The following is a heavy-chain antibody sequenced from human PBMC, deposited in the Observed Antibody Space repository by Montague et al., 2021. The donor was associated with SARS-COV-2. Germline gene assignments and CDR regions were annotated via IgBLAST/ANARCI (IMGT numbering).Heavy chain of an antibody. CDR1: GGSFSGYY. CDR3: ARGEYSRSWYGNKDDFDY. D-gene: IGHD6-13*01. V-gene: IGHV4-34*01. Sequence: SETLSLTCAVYGGSFSGYYCSWIRQPPGKGLEWIGEINHSGSTNYNPSLKSRVTIAVDTSKNQFSLKLSSVTAADTAAYYCARGEYSRSWYGNKDDFDYWGQGTLVTVSS. CDR2: INHSGST. J-gene: IGHJ4*02.